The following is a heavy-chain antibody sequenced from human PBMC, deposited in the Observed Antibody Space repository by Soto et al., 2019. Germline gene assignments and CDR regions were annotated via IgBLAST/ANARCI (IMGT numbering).Heavy chain of an antibody. CDR2: IYYSGST. CDR3: ARGAAAAGTSGFDY. CDR1: GGSISSYY. V-gene: IGHV4-59*12. Sequence: SETLSLTCTVSGGSISSYYWSWIRQPPGKGLEWIGYIYYSGSTNYNPSLKSRVTISVDTSKNQFSLKLSSVTAADTAVYYCARGAAAAGTSGFDYWGQGTLVTVSS. D-gene: IGHD6-13*01. J-gene: IGHJ4*02.